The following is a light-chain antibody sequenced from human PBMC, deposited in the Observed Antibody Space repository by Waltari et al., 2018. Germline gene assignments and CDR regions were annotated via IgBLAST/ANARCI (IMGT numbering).Light chain of an antibody. CDR2: GAS. V-gene: IGKV3-15*01. J-gene: IGKJ1*01. CDR1: QGISSD. Sequence: VMTQSPATLSVSPGERATLSCRASQGISSDLVWYQQKPGQAPRLLIFGASTRATGVPARFSGSGSGTEFTLTISSLQSEDFGVYYCQQSKIWPAFGQGTKVEIK. CDR3: QQSKIWPA.